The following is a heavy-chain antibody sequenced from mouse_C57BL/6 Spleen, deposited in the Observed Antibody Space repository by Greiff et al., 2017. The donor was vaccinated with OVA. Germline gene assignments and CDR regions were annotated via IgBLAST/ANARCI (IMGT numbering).Heavy chain of an antibody. J-gene: IGHJ2*01. CDR2: ISDGGSYT. Sequence: EVKLVESGGGLVKPGGSLKLSCAASGFTFSDYYMYWVRQTPEKRLEWVATISDGGSYTYYPDSVKGRFTISSDNAKNNLCLQMSSLKAEDTAMYYCARDEGNYYFDYWGQGTTLTVSS. CDR1: GFTFSDYY. D-gene: IGHD2-1*01. V-gene: IGHV5-4*02. CDR3: ARDEGNYYFDY.